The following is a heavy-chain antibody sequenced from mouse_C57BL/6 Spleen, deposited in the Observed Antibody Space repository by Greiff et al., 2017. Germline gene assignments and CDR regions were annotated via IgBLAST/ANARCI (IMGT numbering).Heavy chain of an antibody. J-gene: IGHJ4*01. V-gene: IGHV5-17*01. CDR3: ARPPVFYAMDY. CDR2: ISSGSSTI. Sequence: DVMLVESGGGLVKPGGSLKLSCAASGFTFSDYGMHWVRQAPEKGLEWVAYISSGSSTIYYADTVKGRFTISRDNAKNTLFLQMTSLRSEDTAMYYCARPPVFYAMDYWGQGTSVTVSS. CDR1: GFTFSDYG.